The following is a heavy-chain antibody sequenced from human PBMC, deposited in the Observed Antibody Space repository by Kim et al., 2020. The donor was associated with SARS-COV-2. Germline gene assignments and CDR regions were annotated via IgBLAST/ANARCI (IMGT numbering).Heavy chain of an antibody. V-gene: IGHV4-34*01. Sequence: SETLSLTCNVSGGYFGGFYWSWIRQPPGKGLEWIGEIDHSRSTRYHPSLKSRVTMSVETSKSQFSLKLDGMTGADTAIYYCARVKAVNWGSKNAFDLWG. CDR3: ARVKAVNWGSKNAFDL. D-gene: IGHD7-27*01. CDR2: IDHSRST. CDR1: GGYFGGFY. J-gene: IGHJ3*01.